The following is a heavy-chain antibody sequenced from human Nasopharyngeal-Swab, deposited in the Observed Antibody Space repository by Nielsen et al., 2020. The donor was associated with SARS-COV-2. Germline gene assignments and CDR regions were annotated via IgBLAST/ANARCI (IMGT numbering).Heavy chain of an antibody. J-gene: IGHJ2*01. Sequence: SETLSLTCTVSGGSVSSGSYYWSWIRQPPGKGLEWIGYIYYSGSTNYNPSLKSRVTISVDTSKNQFSLKLSSVTAADTAVYYCASIRYSSSWYGYWYFDLWGRGTLVTVSS. V-gene: IGHV4-61*01. CDR3: ASIRYSSSWYGYWYFDL. D-gene: IGHD6-13*01. CDR1: GGSVSSGSYY. CDR2: IYYSGST.